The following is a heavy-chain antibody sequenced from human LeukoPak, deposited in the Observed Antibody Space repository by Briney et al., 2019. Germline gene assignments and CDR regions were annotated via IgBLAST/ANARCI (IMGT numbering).Heavy chain of an antibody. CDR2: ISYDGSSK. V-gene: IGHV3-30*04. Sequence: PGRSLRLSRAASGFTFSRHAMHWVRQAPGKGLEWVAVISYDGSSKYYADSVKGRFTISRDNSKNTLYLQMNSLRAEDTAVYYCARARNSYGYGDAFDIWGQGTMVTVSS. CDR1: GFTFSRHA. D-gene: IGHD5-18*01. J-gene: IGHJ3*02. CDR3: ARARNSYGYGDAFDI.